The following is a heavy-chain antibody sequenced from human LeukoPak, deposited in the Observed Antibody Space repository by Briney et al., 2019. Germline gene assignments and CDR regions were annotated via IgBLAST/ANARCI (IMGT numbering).Heavy chain of an antibody. CDR3: ARDFPVFSSGSPHWFDP. CDR1: GYTFTSYG. D-gene: IGHD1-26*01. CDR2: ISAYNGNT. J-gene: IGHJ5*02. V-gene: IGHV1-18*01. Sequence: GESLKISCKASGYTFTSYGISWVRQAPGQGLEWMGWISAYNGNTNYAQKLQGRVTMTTDTSTSTAYMELRSLRSDDTAVYYCARDFPVFSSGSPHWFDPWGQGTLVTVSS.